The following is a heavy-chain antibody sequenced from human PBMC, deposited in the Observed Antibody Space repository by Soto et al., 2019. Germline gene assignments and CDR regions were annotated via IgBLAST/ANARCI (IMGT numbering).Heavy chain of an antibody. CDR2: ISSSSSYT. V-gene: IGHV3-11*06. CDR3: AKAREDGDAFDI. CDR1: GFTFSDYY. J-gene: IGHJ3*02. Sequence: PGGSLRLSCAASGFTFSDYYMSWIRQAPGKGLEWVSYISSSSSYTNYADSVKGRFTISRDNAKNSLCLQMNSLRAEDTAVYYCAKAREDGDAFDIWGQGTMVTVSS.